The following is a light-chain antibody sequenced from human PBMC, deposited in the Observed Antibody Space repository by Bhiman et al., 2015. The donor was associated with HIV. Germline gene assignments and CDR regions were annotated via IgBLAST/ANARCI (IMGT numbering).Light chain of an antibody. V-gene: IGLV3-19*01. CDR2: GKN. CDR3: NSRDSSGNHLGV. J-gene: IGLJ1*01. CDR1: SLRTYY. Sequence: SSELTQDPAVSVALGRTVRITCQGDSLRTYYASWYQQKPGQAPLLVIYGKNNRPSGIPDRFSGSSSGNTASLTITGAQAEDEADYYCNSRDSSGNHLGVFGTGTKVTVL.